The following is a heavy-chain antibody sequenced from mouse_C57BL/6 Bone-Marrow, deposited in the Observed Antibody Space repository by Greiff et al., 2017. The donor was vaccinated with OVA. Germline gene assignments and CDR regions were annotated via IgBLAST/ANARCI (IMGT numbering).Heavy chain of an antibody. CDR2: IYPGDGDT. CDR3: ARKGWLLRGFAY. D-gene: IGHD2-3*01. J-gene: IGHJ3*01. V-gene: IGHV1-82*01. Sequence: VQLQQSGPELVKPGASVKISCKASGYAFSSSWMNWVKQRPGKGLEWIGRIYPGDGDTNYNGKFKGKATLTADKSSSTAYMQLSSLTSEDSAVYFCARKGWLLRGFAYWGQGTLVTVSA. CDR1: GYAFSSSW.